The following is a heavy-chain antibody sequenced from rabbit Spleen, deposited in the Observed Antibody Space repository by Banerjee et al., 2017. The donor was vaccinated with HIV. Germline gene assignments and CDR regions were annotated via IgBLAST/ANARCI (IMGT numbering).Heavy chain of an antibody. CDR3: AWEPIWEFNL. D-gene: IGHD3-1*01. CDR1: GIDFSRDYY. Sequence: VESGGGLVKPGASLTLTCTASGIDFSRDYYMCWVRQAPGKGLEWIGCIDTGNSITWYGSWVNGRFTISKTSSTTVTLQMTRLTAADTATYFCAWEPIWEFNLWGPGTLVTVS. J-gene: IGHJ4*01. V-gene: IGHV1S40*01. CDR2: IDTGNSIT.